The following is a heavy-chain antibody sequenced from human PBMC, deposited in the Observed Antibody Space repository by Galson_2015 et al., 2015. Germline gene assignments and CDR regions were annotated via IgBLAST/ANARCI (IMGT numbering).Heavy chain of an antibody. CDR1: GFTFSSYA. V-gene: IGHV3-23*01. J-gene: IGHJ6*02. CDR3: ARGGSFITMVRGVSYYGMDV. CDR2: ISGSGGST. D-gene: IGHD3-10*01. Sequence: SLRLSCAASGFTFSSYAMSWVRQAPGKGLEWVSAISGSGGSTYYADSVRGRFTISRDNSKNTLYLQMNSLRAEDTAVYYCARGGSFITMVRGVSYYGMDVWGQGTTVTVSS.